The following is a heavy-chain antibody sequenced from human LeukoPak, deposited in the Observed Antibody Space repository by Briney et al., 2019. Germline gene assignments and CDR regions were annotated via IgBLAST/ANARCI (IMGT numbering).Heavy chain of an antibody. Sequence: GSLRLSCAASGFTLSNYDMHWVRRVIGKGLEWVSGIGTAGDTYYGGSVKGRFSSSRENAKDFLYLQMNSLRAGDTAVYYCARADLRGYSLHYWGQGTLVTVSS. J-gene: IGHJ4*02. V-gene: IGHV3-13*01. D-gene: IGHD5-18*01. CDR2: IGTAGDT. CDR3: ARADLRGYSLHY. CDR1: GFTLSNYD.